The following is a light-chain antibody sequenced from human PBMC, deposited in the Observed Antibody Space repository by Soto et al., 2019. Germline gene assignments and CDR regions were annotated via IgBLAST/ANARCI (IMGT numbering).Light chain of an antibody. J-gene: IGKJ5*01. CDR2: GEY. Sequence: LAQSAGTLSLSTGEEATVFSRASQSVSSSYLAWYQQKHGQAPRIIIYGEYSRATGIKDRFSGSGSGTDFTITIRRMENEDFEVYYCKKYGSSPLTFGNGQRLAIK. V-gene: IGKV3-20*01. CDR3: KKYGSSPLT. CDR1: QSVSSSY.